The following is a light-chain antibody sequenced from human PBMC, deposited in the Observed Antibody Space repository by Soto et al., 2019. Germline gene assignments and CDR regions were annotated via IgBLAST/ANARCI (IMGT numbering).Light chain of an antibody. V-gene: IGKV1-39*01. CDR1: QDIRNY. CDR2: AAS. J-gene: IGKJ4*01. CDR3: QQSYSTPLT. Sequence: DIQMTQSPSSLSASVGDRVTLTCQANQDIRNYLNWYQQKPGKAPKLLIYAASSLQSGVPSRFSGSGSGTDFTLTISSLQPEDFATYYCQQSYSTPLTFGGGSKVDIK.